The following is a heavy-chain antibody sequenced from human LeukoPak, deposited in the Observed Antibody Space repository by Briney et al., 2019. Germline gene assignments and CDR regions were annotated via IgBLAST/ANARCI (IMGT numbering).Heavy chain of an antibody. V-gene: IGHV3-30*04. CDR2: ISADGKSK. J-gene: IGHJ4*02. Sequence: GGSLRLSCAVSGFTFSSYSMSWVRQAPGKGLEWVAVISADGKSKNHADSVKGRFTISRDKSTLFLDMNNLKTEDTALYYCARDVGKDTITTEIAYWGQGTLVTVSS. D-gene: IGHD4-11*01. CDR1: GFTFSSYS. CDR3: ARDVGKDTITTEIAY.